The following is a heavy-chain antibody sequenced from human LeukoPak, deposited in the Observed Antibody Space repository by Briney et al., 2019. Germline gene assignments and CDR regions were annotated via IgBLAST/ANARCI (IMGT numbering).Heavy chain of an antibody. CDR3: APNWRSASSYSQNMDV. CDR2: INSDGSTT. V-gene: IGHV3-74*01. CDR1: GFTFSNYW. D-gene: IGHD2-15*01. J-gene: IGHJ6*03. Sequence: GGSLRLSCAASGFTFSNYWMHWVRQAPGKGLVWVSHINSDGSTTNYADSVKGRFTISRENAKNTLFLQMSTLRAESTALYYCAPNWRSASSYSQNMDVWGKGTTVTVSS.